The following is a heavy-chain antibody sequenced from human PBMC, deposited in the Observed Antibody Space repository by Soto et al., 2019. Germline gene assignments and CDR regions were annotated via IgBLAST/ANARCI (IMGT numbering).Heavy chain of an antibody. Sequence: QVQLQESGPGLVKPSQTLSLTCTVSGGSISSGDYYWSWIRQPPGKGLEWIGYIYYSGSTYYNPSLKSRVTISVDTSKNQFSLKLSSVTAADTAVYYCARDRYSGYDSRYYYGMDVWGQGTTVTVSS. CDR1: GGSISSGDYY. J-gene: IGHJ6*02. CDR2: IYYSGST. V-gene: IGHV4-30-4*01. D-gene: IGHD5-12*01. CDR3: ARDRYSGYDSRYYYGMDV.